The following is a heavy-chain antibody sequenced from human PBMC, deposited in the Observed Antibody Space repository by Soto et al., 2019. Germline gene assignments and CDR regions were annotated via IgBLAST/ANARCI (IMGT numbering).Heavy chain of an antibody. D-gene: IGHD3-9*01. CDR2: ISAYNGNT. J-gene: IGHJ3*02. CDR3: ARDPQYFVWLEGLDLGDAFDI. Sequence: ASVKVSCKASGYTFTSYGISWVRQAPGQGLEWMGWISAYNGNTNYAQKLQGRVTMTTDTSTSTAYMELRSLRSDDTAVYYCARDPQYFVWLEGLDLGDAFDIWGQGTTVTVSS. V-gene: IGHV1-18*01. CDR1: GYTFTSYG.